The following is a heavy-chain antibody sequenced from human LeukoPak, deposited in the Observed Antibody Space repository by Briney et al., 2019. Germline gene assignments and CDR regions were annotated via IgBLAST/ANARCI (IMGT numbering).Heavy chain of an antibody. J-gene: IGHJ4*02. V-gene: IGHV1-2*02. CDR1: GYTFTGYY. CDR3: ARGTPMGD. Sequence: ASVMVCCTASGYTFTGYYIHWVRQAPGQGLGWMGWLNPNSGATNYAPKFEVRVTMTRDTSIITTYMELSSLRSGDTAGYYCARGTPMGDWGQGALVTVSS. D-gene: IGHD5-18*01. CDR2: LNPNSGAT.